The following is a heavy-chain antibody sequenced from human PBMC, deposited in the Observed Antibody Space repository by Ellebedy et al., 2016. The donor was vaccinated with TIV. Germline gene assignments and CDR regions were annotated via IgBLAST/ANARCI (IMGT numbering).Heavy chain of an antibody. CDR1: GFTFSNAW. J-gene: IGHJ4*02. D-gene: IGHD1-26*01. CDR3: TTDPIVGATPNDY. V-gene: IGHV3-15*01. Sequence: GGSLRLXCAVSGFTFSNAWMSWARQAPGKGLEWVGRIKSKTDGGTTDYAAPVKGRFTISRDDSKNTLYLQMNSLKTEDTAVYYCTTDPIVGATPNDYWGQGTLVTVSS. CDR2: IKSKTDGGTT.